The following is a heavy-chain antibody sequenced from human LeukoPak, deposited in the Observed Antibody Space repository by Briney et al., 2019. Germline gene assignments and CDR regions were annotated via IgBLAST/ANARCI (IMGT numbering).Heavy chain of an antibody. D-gene: IGHD3-22*01. CDR3: ARDSSVSSSDYYPLGY. CDR2: IYSSGGNT. CDR1: GFTGSSKY. Sequence: GGSLRLSCAASGFTGSSKYMSWVRQAPGRGLEWVSVIYSSGGNTYYADSVKGRFTISRDNSKNMLYLQMNSLRAEDTAVYYCARDSSVSSSDYYPLGYWGQGTLVTVS. V-gene: IGHV3-66*01. J-gene: IGHJ4*02.